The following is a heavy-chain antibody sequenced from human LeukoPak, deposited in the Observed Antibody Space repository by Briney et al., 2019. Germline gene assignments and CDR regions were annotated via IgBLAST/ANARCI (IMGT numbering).Heavy chain of an antibody. D-gene: IGHD3-3*01. CDR1: GSTFTSYD. V-gene: IGHV1-8*01. Sequence: ASVKVSCKASGSTFTSYDINWVRQATGQGLEWMGCMNPNSGNTGYAQKFQGRVTMTKNTFISTAYMELSSLRSEDTALYYCARAPTWSSTSYNYYSMDVWGKGTTVTISS. J-gene: IGHJ6*03. CDR3: ARAPTWSSTSYNYYSMDV. CDR2: MNPNSGNT.